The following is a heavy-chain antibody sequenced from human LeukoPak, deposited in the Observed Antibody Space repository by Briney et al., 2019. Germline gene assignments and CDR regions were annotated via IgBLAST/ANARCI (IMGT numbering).Heavy chain of an antibody. D-gene: IGHD3-16*02. J-gene: IGHJ6*03. CDR2: IYASGNT. V-gene: IGHV4-4*07. CDR1: GGSIICYY. Sequence: SETLSLTCTVSGGSIICYYWSSVRQPAGKGLEWIGRIYASGNTNYNPSLKGRVTMTVDTSKNQFSLKLSSVTAADTAVYYCARHLIVDTFYYYHYMDVWGKGTTVTVSS. CDR3: ARHLIVDTFYYYHYMDV.